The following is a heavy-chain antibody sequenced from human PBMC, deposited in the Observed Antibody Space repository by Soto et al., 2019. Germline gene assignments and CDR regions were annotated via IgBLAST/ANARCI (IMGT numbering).Heavy chain of an antibody. Sequence: PRLSCVGSGFTFRTSGMHWVRQAPGKGLEWVAVALNDGSSKFYADSVKGRFTISRDDSKNTLYLAMNRLRAEDTAVYYCVKDVVIVVGYGSRGPRNLVP. D-gene: IGHD3-22*01. CDR1: GFTFRTSG. CDR3: VKDVVIVVGYGS. V-gene: IGHV3-30*18. J-gene: IGHJ5*01. CDR2: ALNDGSSK.